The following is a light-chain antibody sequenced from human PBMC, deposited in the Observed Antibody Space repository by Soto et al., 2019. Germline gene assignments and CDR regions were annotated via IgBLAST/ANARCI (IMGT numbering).Light chain of an antibody. CDR1: SSDVGGYNY. J-gene: IGLJ3*02. Sequence: QSALTQPASVSGSPGQSITISCTGTSSDVGGYNYVSWYQQHPGKAPRLLIYDVTRRPSGVSNHFSASKSGNTASLTISGLQAEDEADYYCTSYTSTSAPGVFGGGTKLTVL. V-gene: IGLV2-14*03. CDR3: TSYTSTSAPGV. CDR2: DVT.